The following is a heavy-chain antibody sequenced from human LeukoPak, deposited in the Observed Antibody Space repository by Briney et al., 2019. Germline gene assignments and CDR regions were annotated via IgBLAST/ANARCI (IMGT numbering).Heavy chain of an antibody. V-gene: IGHV3-7*01. D-gene: IGHD6-19*01. CDR2: IKEDGSRI. CDR3: VGSSGWLF. J-gene: IGHJ4*02. CDR1: GFTFSNYW. Sequence: GGSLRLSCAGTGFTFSNYWMNWVRQAPGKGLEWVANIKEDGSRINYVDSVKGRFTISRDNAKNSVFLQMDNLRAEDTAVYYCVGSSGWLFWGQGILVAVSS.